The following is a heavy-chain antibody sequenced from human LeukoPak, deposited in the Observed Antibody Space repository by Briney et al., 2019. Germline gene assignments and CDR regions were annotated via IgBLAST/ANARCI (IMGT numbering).Heavy chain of an antibody. V-gene: IGHV4-4*02. CDR2: IYHSGST. J-gene: IGHJ4*02. CDR3: ARDRGSSSWYTDY. Sequence: PSETLSLTCAVSGGSISSSNWWSWVLQPPGKGLEWIGEIYHSGSTNYNPSLKSRVTISVDKSKNQFSLKLSSVTAADTAVYYCARDRGSSSWYTDYWGQGTLVTVSS. D-gene: IGHD6-13*01. CDR1: GGSISSSNW.